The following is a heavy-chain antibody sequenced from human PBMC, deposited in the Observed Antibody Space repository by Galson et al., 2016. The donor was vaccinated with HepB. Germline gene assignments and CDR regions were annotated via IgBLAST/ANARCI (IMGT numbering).Heavy chain of an antibody. CDR2: IFTSGNT. J-gene: IGHJ6*04. V-gene: IGHV4-61*09. D-gene: IGHD4-17*01. Sequence: TLSLTCTVTGGSVSSGSYYWSWIRQPAGKGLEWIGHIFTSGNTNYNPSLESRVTISADTPKNYFSLKLSSVTAAGTAVYYCARDWLTVTNYGMDVWGKGTTVTVSS. CDR3: ARDWLTVTNYGMDV. CDR1: GGSVSSGSYY.